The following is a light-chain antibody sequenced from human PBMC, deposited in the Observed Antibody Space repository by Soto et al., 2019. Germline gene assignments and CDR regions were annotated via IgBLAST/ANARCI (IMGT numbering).Light chain of an antibody. CDR1: SSDVGSYKF. J-gene: IGLJ1*01. CDR2: EGS. V-gene: IGLV2-23*03. Sequence: QSALTQPASVSESPGQSITISCTGTSSDVGSYKFVSWYQHHPGKAPKLMIYEGSKRPSGVSDRFSGSKSGNTASPTISGLQADDEADYYCCSYAGSTNVFGTGTKLTVL. CDR3: CSYAGSTNV.